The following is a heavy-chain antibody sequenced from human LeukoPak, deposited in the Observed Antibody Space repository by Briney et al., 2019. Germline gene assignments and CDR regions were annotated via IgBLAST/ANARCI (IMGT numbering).Heavy chain of an antibody. J-gene: IGHJ4*02. D-gene: IGHD5-18*01. Sequence: GGSLRLSCTASGFTFRDYYMNWIRQAPGRGLEWISFISGSGDTIYYADSVKGRFTISRDNVKNSLYLQMNSLRADDTAIYYCARVSYGYTDYWGQGTLVTVSS. CDR3: ARVSYGYTDY. V-gene: IGHV3-11*04. CDR1: GFTFRDYY. CDR2: ISGSGDTI.